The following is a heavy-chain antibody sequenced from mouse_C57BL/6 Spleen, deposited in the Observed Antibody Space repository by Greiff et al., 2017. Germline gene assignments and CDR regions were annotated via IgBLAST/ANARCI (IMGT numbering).Heavy chain of an antibody. CDR1: GYTLTDYE. D-gene: IGHD2-2*01. CDR3: TRRDYGYDGFDY. J-gene: IGHJ2*01. Sequence: VKLVESGAELVRPGASVTLSCKASGYTLTDYEMHWVKQTPVHGLEWIGAIDPETGGTAYNQKFKGKAILTADKSSSTAYMELRSLTSEDSAVYYCTRRDYGYDGFDYWGQGTTLTVSS. CDR2: IDPETGGT. V-gene: IGHV1-15*01.